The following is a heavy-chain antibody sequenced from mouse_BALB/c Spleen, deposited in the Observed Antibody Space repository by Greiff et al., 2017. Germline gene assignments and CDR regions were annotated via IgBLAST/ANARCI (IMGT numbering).Heavy chain of an antibody. CDR3: ARLAYGSSLDY. CDR2: INPSNGRT. V-gene: IGHV1S81*02. D-gene: IGHD1-1*01. CDR1: GYTFTSYW. Sequence: QVQLQQPGAELVKPGASVKLSCKASGYTFTSYWMHWVKQRPGQGLEWIGEINPSNGRTNYNEKFKSKATLTVDKSSSTAYMQLSSLTSEDSAVYYCARLAYGSSLDYWGQGTTLTVSS. J-gene: IGHJ2*01.